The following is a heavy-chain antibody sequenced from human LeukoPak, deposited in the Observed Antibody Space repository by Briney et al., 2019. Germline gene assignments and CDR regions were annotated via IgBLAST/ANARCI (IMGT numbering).Heavy chain of an antibody. CDR3: ASLTGSGWGYYYFDY. CDR1: GGSFSGYY. J-gene: IGHJ4*02. Sequence: SETLSLTCAVYGGSFSGYYWSWIRQPPGKGLEWIGEINHSGSTNYNPSLESRVTISVDTSKNQFSLKLSSVTAADTAVYYCASLTGSGWGYYYFDYWGQGTLVTVSS. V-gene: IGHV4-34*01. CDR2: INHSGST. D-gene: IGHD6-19*01.